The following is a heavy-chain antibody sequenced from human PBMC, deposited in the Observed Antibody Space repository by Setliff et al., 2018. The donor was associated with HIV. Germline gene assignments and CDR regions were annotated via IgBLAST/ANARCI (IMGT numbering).Heavy chain of an antibody. CDR2: INPNSGGT. CDR3: ATRGYSYGWNYYMDV. CDR1: GYTFTGYY. J-gene: IGHJ6*03. D-gene: IGHD5-18*01. V-gene: IGHV1-2*02. Sequence: ASVKVSCKASGYTFTGYYMHWVRQAPGQGLEWMGWINPNSGGTTYAQKFQGRVTMTRDTSISTAYMEVSRLRSDDTAVYYCATRGYSYGWNYYMDVWGKGTTVTVSS.